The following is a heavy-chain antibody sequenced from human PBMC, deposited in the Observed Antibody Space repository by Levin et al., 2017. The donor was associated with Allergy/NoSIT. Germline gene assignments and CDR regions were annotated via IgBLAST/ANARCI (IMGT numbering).Heavy chain of an antibody. Sequence: GESLKISCKASGYTFTSYGISWVRQAPGQGLEWMGWISAYNGNTNYAQKLQGRVTMTTDTSTSTAYMELRSLRSDDTAVYYCARGLLEKYGSRNDLDYWGQGTLVTVSS. J-gene: IGHJ4*02. V-gene: IGHV1-18*01. CDR3: ARGLLEKYGSRNDLDY. D-gene: IGHD3-10*01. CDR1: GYTFTSYG. CDR2: ISAYNGNT.